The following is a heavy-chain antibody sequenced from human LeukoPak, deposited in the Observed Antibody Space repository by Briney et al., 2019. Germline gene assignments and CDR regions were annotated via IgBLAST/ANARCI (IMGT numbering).Heavy chain of an antibody. CDR2: ISNGNSYI. V-gene: IGHV3-21*01. CDR1: GLTFSSYT. CDR3: AKVATSSHPFDF. J-gene: IGHJ4*02. Sequence: PGGSLRLSCAASGLTFSSYTMNWVRQAPGQGLEWVSSISNGNSYIYYADSVKGRFTISRDNAKSSLYLQMNRLRPEDTAVYYCAKVATSSHPFDFWGQGTLVTVSS.